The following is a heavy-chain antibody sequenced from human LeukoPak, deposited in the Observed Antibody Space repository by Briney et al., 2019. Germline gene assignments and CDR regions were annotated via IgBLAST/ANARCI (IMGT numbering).Heavy chain of an antibody. Sequence: SETLSLTCTVSGDSISSYYWSWIRQPPGKGLKWIGYISHSGSTIYNPYHKSRVTLSLDTSKNQFSLKLNSVTAADTAVYYCARIGLGYCSAGSCPPFDYWGQGTLVTVSS. D-gene: IGHD2-15*01. CDR2: ISHSGST. J-gene: IGHJ4*02. V-gene: IGHV4-59*01. CDR3: ARIGLGYCSAGSCPPFDY. CDR1: GDSISSYY.